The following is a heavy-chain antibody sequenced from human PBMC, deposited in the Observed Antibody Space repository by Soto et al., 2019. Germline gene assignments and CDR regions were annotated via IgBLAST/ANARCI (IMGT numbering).Heavy chain of an antibody. D-gene: IGHD1-26*01. Sequence: EVHLLESGGGLVQPGGSLRLSCAASGFSFSTFAMNWVRQAPGKGLEWVSGISATGGLTYYADSVKGRFTISRDNSKNVLYLKINRVSTDDTALYYCAREIGAPRGWFDSWGQGTLVTVSS. CDR1: GFSFSTFA. CDR3: AREIGAPRGWFDS. J-gene: IGHJ5*01. V-gene: IGHV3-23*01. CDR2: ISATGGLT.